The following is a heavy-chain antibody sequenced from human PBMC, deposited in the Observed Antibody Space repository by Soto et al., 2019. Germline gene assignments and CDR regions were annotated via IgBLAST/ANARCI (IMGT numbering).Heavy chain of an antibody. CDR2: IYYSGST. D-gene: IGHD5-18*01. Sequence: KPSETLSLTCTVPGGSISSSSYYWGWIRQPPGKGLEWIGSIYYSGSTYYDPSLKSRVTISVDTSKNQFSLKLSSVTAADTAVYYCARLLRGYSYSLYYYYGMDVWGQGTTVTVSS. CDR1: GGSISSSSYY. J-gene: IGHJ6*02. CDR3: ARLLRGYSYSLYYYYGMDV. V-gene: IGHV4-39*01.